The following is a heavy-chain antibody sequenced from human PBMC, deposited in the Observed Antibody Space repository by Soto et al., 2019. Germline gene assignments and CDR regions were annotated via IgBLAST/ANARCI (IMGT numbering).Heavy chain of an antibody. Sequence: SVKVSFKASGFTFTSSAVQWVRQARGQRLEWIGWIVVGSGNTNYAQKFQERVTITRDMSTSTAYMELSSLRSEDTAVYYCAAEGGSGSQIRAYYYYYGMDVWGQGTTVTVSS. CDR1: GFTFTSSA. CDR2: IVVGSGNT. V-gene: IGHV1-58*01. D-gene: IGHD3-10*01. J-gene: IGHJ6*02. CDR3: AAEGGSGSQIRAYYYYYGMDV.